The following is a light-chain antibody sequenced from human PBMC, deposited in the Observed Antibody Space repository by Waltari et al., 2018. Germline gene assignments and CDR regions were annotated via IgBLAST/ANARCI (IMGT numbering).Light chain of an antibody. Sequence: DILMTQSPLSLPVTPGEPASISCRSSQSLLHSNGYNYLDWYLQKPGQSPQVLIYSGSNRASGVPDRFSGSGSGTDFTLNISRVEAEDVGVYYCMQILQPARTFGQGTWLEIK. CDR2: SGS. CDR1: QSLLHSNGYNY. J-gene: IGKJ2*01. V-gene: IGKV2-28*01. CDR3: MQILQPART.